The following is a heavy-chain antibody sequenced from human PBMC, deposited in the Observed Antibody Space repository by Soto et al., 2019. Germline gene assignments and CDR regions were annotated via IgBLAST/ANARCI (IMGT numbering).Heavy chain of an antibody. Sequence: QVKLVQSGAEVKKPGASVKVSCKASGYTFTGYYIHWVRQAPGQGLEGMGLINPNNGDTIYARKLQGRVTMTRDTSTSTAYMEMCSLTFDDTAVYYCARHSGYDYVFDYWGQGTLVTVSS. V-gene: IGHV1-2*02. J-gene: IGHJ4*02. CDR3: ARHSGYDYVFDY. D-gene: IGHD5-12*01. CDR1: GYTFTGYY. CDR2: INPNNGDT.